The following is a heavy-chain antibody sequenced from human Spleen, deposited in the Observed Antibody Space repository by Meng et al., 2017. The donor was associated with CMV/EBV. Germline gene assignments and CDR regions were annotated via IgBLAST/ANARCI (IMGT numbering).Heavy chain of an antibody. D-gene: IGHD5-18*01. CDR2: IYSGGST. J-gene: IGHJ4*02. CDR3: AGYSYGLPGGY. V-gene: IGHV3-53*01. Sequence: GESLKISCAASGFTVSSNYMSWVRQAPGKGLEWVSIIYSGGSTYYADSVKGRFTISRDNSRNTLYLQMNSLRVEDTAVYYCAGYSYGLPGGYWGQGTLVTVSS. CDR1: GFTVSSNY.